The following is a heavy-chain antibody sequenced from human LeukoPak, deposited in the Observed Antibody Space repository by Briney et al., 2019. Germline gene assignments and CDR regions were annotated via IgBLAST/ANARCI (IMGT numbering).Heavy chain of an antibody. Sequence: GGSLRLSCAASGFSFSTYWMTWVRQAPGKGLECVANIKADGRETYYVDSVKGRFTISSDNAQNSLYLQLNSLRVEDTAVYYCAKGGHVDYCGQGSLVTVSS. CDR2: IKADGRET. J-gene: IGHJ4*02. CDR3: AKGGHVDY. CDR1: GFSFSTYW. V-gene: IGHV3-7*01.